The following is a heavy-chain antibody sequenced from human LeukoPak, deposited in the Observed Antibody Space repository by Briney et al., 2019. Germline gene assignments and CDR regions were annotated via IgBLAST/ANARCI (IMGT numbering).Heavy chain of an antibody. CDR1: GFTFSSYG. D-gene: IGHD5-12*01. Sequence: GGSLRLSCAASGFTFSSYGMHWVRQAPGKGLEWVAVVSYDGSNKYYADSVKGRFTISRDNSKNTLYLQMNSLRAEDTAVYYCAKGAGNSGYDLSVDYWGQGTLVTVSS. CDR2: VSYDGSNK. J-gene: IGHJ4*02. V-gene: IGHV3-30*18. CDR3: AKGAGNSGYDLSVDY.